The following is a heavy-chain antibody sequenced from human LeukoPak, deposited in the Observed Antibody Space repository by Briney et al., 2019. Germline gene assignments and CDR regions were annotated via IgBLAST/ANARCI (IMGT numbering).Heavy chain of an antibody. CDR2: INNDGSST. CDR3: ARDLHSSGWDY. J-gene: IGHJ4*02. Sequence: GSLRLSCATSGFTFSSYWMYWVRQAPGKGLVWVSRINNDGSSTSYADSVKGRFTISRDNAKNTLYLQMNSLRAEDTAVYYCARDLHSSGWDYWGQGTLVTVSS. CDR1: GFTFSSYW. D-gene: IGHD6-19*01. V-gene: IGHV3-74*01.